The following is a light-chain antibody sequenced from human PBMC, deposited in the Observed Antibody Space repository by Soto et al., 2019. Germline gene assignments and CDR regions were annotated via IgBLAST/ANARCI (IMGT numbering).Light chain of an antibody. CDR2: GAS. J-gene: IGKJ5*01. CDR3: QQYSNWPLIT. CDR1: QSVTTN. Sequence: EIVMTQSPVSLSVSPGERATLSCRASQSVTTNLAWYQQKPGQAPRLLIYGASIRATGIPARFSGSGSGTEFTLTISSLQSEDFAVYHCQQYSNWPLITFGQGTRLEIK. V-gene: IGKV3-15*01.